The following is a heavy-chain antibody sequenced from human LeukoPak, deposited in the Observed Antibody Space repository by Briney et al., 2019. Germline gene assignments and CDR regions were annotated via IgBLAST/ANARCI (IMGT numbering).Heavy chain of an antibody. Sequence: GASVKVSCKASGYTFTGYYMHWVRQAPGQGLEWMGWINPNSGGTKYAQKFQGRVTMTRDTSISTAYMELSRLRSDDTAVYYCASLYYGDYFGSTFDYWGQGTLVTVSS. CDR3: ASLYYGDYFGSTFDY. J-gene: IGHJ4*02. CDR2: INPNSGGT. CDR1: GYTFTGYY. V-gene: IGHV1-2*02. D-gene: IGHD4-17*01.